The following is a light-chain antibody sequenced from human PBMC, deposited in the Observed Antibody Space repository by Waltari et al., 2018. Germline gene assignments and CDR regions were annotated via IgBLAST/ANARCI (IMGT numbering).Light chain of an antibody. J-gene: IGKJ1*01. Sequence: ILMTQSPATLSVSPGDRVTLSCRASQSVGTNLAWYQQKPGQAPRLLIYAASTRATDIPLRFSGSGSETDFTLTITSLQSEDFAVYYCQQYDSRPPRTFGQGTKIEVK. CDR1: QSVGTN. CDR2: AAS. CDR3: QQYDSRPPRT. V-gene: IGKV3-15*01.